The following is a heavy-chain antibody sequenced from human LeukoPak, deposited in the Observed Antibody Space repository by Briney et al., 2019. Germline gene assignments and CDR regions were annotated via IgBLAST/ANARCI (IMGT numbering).Heavy chain of an antibody. D-gene: IGHD3-16*01. Sequence: VASVKVSCKASGGTFSSYTISWVRQAPGQGLEWMGRIIPILGIANYAQKFQGRVTITADKSTSTAYMELSSLRSEDTAVYYCARPPGRVATFGVLDSGGRETGVTFSS. CDR1: GGTFSSYT. J-gene: IGHJ4*02. CDR3: ARPPGRVATFGVLDS. CDR2: IIPILGIA. V-gene: IGHV1-69*02.